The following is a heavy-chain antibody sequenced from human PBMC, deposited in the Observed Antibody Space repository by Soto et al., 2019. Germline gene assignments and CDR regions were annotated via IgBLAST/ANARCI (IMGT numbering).Heavy chain of an antibody. J-gene: IGHJ5*02. CDR2: ISDSGGRT. V-gene: IGHV3-23*01. CDR3: ARQLGHDYISNWFDP. Sequence: GGSLRLSCAASGFTFTNYAMNWVRQAPGKALEWVSVISDSGGRTHYADSVKGRFAISRDNSKNTLYLQMSSLKASDTAIYYCARQLGHDYISNWFDPWGQGTLVTVSS. CDR1: GFTFTNYA. D-gene: IGHD4-4*01.